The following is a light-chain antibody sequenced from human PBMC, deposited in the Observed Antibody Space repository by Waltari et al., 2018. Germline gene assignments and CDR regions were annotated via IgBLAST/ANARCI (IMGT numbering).Light chain of an antibody. V-gene: IGKV3-20*01. J-gene: IGKJ2*01. CDR1: ESLTKRY. CDR3: QQYTSSIMYT. Sequence: VFTQSPDTLSLSPGERATLSCRSSESLTKRYLAWYQQKPGQAPRLLIYGASSRAAGIPYRFSGSGSGTDFTLTISRLEPEDFAVYYCQQYTSSIMYTFGQGTKLEIK. CDR2: GAS.